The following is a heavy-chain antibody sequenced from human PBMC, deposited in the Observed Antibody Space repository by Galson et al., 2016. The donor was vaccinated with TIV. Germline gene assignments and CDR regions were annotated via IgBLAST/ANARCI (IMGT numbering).Heavy chain of an antibody. CDR2: IIPVFETT. J-gene: IGHJ5*02. CDR3: ARSRGYSYGYVDP. V-gene: IGHV1-69*13. D-gene: IGHD5-18*01. CDR1: GGTFNSYG. Sequence: SVKVSCKASGGTFNSYGISWVRQAPGQGLQWMGGIIPVFETTKYSQDFQGRVAVTADESTGTAYMELSGLRFDDTAVYFCARSRGYSYGYVDPWGQGTLVTVSA.